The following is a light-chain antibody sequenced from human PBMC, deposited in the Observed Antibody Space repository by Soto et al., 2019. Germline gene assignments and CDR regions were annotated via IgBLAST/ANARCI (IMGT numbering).Light chain of an antibody. CDR1: SSNIGAGYG. CDR3: QSYDSGLGVYVV. Sequence: QSVLTQSPSASGALGQRVSISCTGTSSNIGAGYGVHWYQHLPGTAPKLLIYGNNNRPSGVPDRFSGSKSGTSASLAITGLQAEDEADYYCQSYDSGLGVYVVFGGGTKLTVL. V-gene: IGLV1-40*01. J-gene: IGLJ2*01. CDR2: GNN.